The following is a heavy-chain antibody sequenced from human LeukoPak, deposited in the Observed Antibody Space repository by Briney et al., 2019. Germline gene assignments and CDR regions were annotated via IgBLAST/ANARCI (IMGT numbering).Heavy chain of an antibody. Sequence: SETLSLTCTVSGGSISSYYWSWIRQPPGKGLEWIGYIYYSGSTNYNPSLKSRVTISVDTSMNQFSLKLSSVTAADTAVYYCARAEGSGSYRPGAWFDPWGQGTLVTVSS. CDR2: IYYSGST. CDR3: ARAEGSGSYRPGAWFDP. D-gene: IGHD3-10*01. CDR1: GGSISSYY. J-gene: IGHJ5*02. V-gene: IGHV4-59*01.